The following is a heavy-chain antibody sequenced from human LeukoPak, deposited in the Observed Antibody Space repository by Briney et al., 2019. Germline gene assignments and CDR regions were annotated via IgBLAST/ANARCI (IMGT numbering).Heavy chain of an antibody. V-gene: IGHV3-74*01. CDR2: INTDGTYT. CDR1: GFTFSNHW. CDR3: VRSLSGPSDY. Sequence: PGGSLRLSCAASGFTFSNHWMHWVRQLPGKGLVWVSRINTDGTYTTYAVSVKGRFTVSRDNAKSTLYLQMNSLRADDTAMYYCVRSLSGPSDYWGQGALVTVSS. J-gene: IGHJ4*02.